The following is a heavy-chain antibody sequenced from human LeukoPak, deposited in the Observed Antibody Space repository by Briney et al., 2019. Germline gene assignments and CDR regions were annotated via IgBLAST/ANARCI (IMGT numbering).Heavy chain of an antibody. CDR2: INTDGSIA. CDR1: GFTFTSHW. Sequence: GGSLRLSRAASGFTFTSHWMHWVRQGPGKGLVWVSQINTDGSIAFYADSVKGRFTISRDNAKNTLYLQMNSLRAEDTAIYYCARDRTPDTLDYWGQGTPVTVSS. J-gene: IGHJ4*02. V-gene: IGHV3-74*01. D-gene: IGHD2-15*01. CDR3: ARDRTPDTLDY.